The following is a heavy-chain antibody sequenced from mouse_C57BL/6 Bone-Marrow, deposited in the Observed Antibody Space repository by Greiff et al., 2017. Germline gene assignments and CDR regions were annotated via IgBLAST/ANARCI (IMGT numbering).Heavy chain of an antibody. Sequence: VKLMESGAELARPGASVKLSCKASGYTFTSYGISWVKQRTGQGLEWIGEIYPRSGNTYYNEKFKGKATLTADKSSSTAYMELRSLTSEDSAVYFCAGPIYYGTAWFAYWGQGTLVTVFA. V-gene: IGHV1-81*01. CDR2: IYPRSGNT. D-gene: IGHD2-1*01. J-gene: IGHJ3*01. CDR1: GYTFTSYG. CDR3: AGPIYYGTAWFAY.